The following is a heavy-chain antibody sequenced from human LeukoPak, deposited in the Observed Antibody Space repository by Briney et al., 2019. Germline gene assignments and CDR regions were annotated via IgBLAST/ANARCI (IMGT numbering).Heavy chain of an antibody. Sequence: ASVKVSCKASGYTFTGYYMHWVRQAPGQGLEWMGWINPNSGGTNYAQKFQGRVTMTRDTSISTAYMELSRLRSDDTAVYYCARVITYSWSGYRNTNWFDPWGQGTLVTVSS. D-gene: IGHD3-3*01. CDR2: INPNSGGT. J-gene: IGHJ5*02. CDR3: ARVITYSWSGYRNTNWFDP. V-gene: IGHV1-2*02. CDR1: GYTFTGYY.